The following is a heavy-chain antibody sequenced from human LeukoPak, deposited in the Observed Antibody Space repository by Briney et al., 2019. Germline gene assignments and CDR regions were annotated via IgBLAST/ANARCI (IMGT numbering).Heavy chain of an antibody. CDR2: IKQDGSEK. J-gene: IGHJ4*02. V-gene: IGHV3-7*04. D-gene: IGHD3-10*01. CDR1: GFTFSSYW. Sequence: GGSLRLSCAASGFTFSSYWMSWVRQAPGKGLEWVANIKQDGSEKYYVDSVKGRFTISRDNAKNSLYLQMNSLRAEDTAVYYCARALLWFGELKGFDYWGQGTLVTVSS. CDR3: ARALLWFGELKGFDY.